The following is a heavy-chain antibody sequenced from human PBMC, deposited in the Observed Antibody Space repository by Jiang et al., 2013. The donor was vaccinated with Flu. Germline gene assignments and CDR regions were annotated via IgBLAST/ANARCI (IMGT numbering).Heavy chain of an antibody. Sequence: SLTCTVSGGSISSGDYYWSWIRQPPGKGLEWIGYIYYSGSTYYNPSLKSRVTISVDTSKNQFSLKLSSVTAADTAVYYCARARNYYDSSGYYGDWYFDLWGRGTLVTVSS. D-gene: IGHD3-22*01. V-gene: IGHV4-30-4*08. J-gene: IGHJ2*01. CDR2: IYYSGST. CDR1: GGSISSGDYY. CDR3: ARARNYYDSSGYYGDWYFDL.